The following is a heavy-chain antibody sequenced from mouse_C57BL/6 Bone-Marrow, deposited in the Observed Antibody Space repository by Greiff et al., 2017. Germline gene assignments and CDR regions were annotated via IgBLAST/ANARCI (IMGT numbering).Heavy chain of an antibody. D-gene: IGHD2-14*01. J-gene: IGHJ2*01. CDR3: GVRRGLDY. CDR1: GYTFTSYT. Sequence: VQLQQSGAELARPGASVKMSCKASGYTFTSYTMHWVKQRPGQGLEWIGYINPSSGYTKYNQKFKDKATLTADKSSSTAYMQLSSLTSEDSAVYYCGVRRGLDYWGQGTTLTGSS. V-gene: IGHV1-4*01. CDR2: INPSSGYT.